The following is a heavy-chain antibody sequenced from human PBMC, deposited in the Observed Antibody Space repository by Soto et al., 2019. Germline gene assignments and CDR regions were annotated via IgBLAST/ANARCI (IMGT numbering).Heavy chain of an antibody. V-gene: IGHV1-46*03. D-gene: IGHD6-25*01. CDR2: INPSGGSA. CDR3: GRECGDNWFDH. Sequence: QVQLVQSGAEVKKPGASVKVSCKASGYTFTSYYMHWVRQAPGQGLEWMGIINPSGGSASYAQKFQGRVTMTRDTSTSAVYMELSSLRSEDTAVYYCGRECGDNWFDHWGQGTLVTVSS. CDR1: GYTFTSYY. J-gene: IGHJ5*02.